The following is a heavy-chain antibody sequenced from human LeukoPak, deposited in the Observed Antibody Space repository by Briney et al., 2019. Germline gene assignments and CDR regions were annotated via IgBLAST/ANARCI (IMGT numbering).Heavy chain of an antibody. CDR1: GFTFSSYA. V-gene: IGHV3-23*01. J-gene: IGHJ3*02. Sequence: PGGSLRLSCAASGFTFSSYAMSWVRQAPGKGLEWVSAISGSGGSTYYADSVKGRFTISRDNSKNTLYLQMNCLRAEDTAVYYCTFTILGVVTAAFDIWGQGTMVTVSS. CDR2: ISGSGGST. CDR3: TFTILGVVTAAFDI. D-gene: IGHD3-3*01.